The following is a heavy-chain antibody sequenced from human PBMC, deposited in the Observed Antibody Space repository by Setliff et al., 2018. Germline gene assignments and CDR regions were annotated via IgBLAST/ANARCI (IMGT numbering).Heavy chain of an antibody. D-gene: IGHD5-12*01. CDR2: IYHSGYT. Sequence: SETLSLTCTVSGGSISPYYWSWIRQPPGKGLEWIGYIYHSGYTSYNPSLKSRVTLSVDTSKNKLSLRLTSVTAADTAVYYCARSGWLREYYFDYWGQGTLVTVSS. CDR3: ARSGWLREYYFDY. CDR1: GGSISPYY. V-gene: IGHV4-59*12. J-gene: IGHJ4*02.